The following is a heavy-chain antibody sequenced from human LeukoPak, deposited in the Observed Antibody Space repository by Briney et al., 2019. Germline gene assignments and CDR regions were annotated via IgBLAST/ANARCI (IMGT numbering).Heavy chain of an antibody. CDR2: FIPSGGST. J-gene: IGHJ5*02. CDR3: SRGVRAVGANREDWFDP. D-gene: IGHD1-26*01. CDR1: GYTFTSYY. Sequence: ASVKVSCKPSGYTFTSYYMHWVRQAPGQGLKWMGMFIPSGGSTSYAQKFQGRVTMTRDTSKSTVYMELSSLRSEGAAVYYCSRGVRAVGANREDWFDPWGQGTLVTVSS. V-gene: IGHV1-46*01.